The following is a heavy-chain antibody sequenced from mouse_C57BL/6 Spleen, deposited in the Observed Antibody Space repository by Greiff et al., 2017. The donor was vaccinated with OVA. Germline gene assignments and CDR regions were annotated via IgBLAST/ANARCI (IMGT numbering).Heavy chain of an antibody. J-gene: IGHJ1*03. CDR2: ISDGGSYT. CDR1: GFTFSSYA. D-gene: IGHD1-1*01. V-gene: IGHV5-4*01. Sequence: EVQGVESGGGLVKPGGSLKLSCAASGFTFSSYAMSWVRQTPEKRLEWVATISDGGSYTYYPDNVKGRFTISRDNAKNNLYLQMSHLKSEDTAMYYCARGYYYGSSPHWYFDVWGTGTTVTVSS. CDR3: ARGYYYGSSPHWYFDV.